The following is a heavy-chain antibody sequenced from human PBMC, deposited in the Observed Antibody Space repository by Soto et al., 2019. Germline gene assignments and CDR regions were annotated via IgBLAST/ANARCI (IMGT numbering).Heavy chain of an antibody. D-gene: IGHD3-10*01. CDR3: ARDRAITMVRGVIVIDAFDI. CDR1: VFTVSSYG. CDR2: IWYDGINK. V-gene: IGHV3-33*01. J-gene: IGHJ3*02. Sequence: PGGSLRLYGAASVFTVSSYGMHWVRQGPGKGLEWVAVIWYDGINKYYADSVKGRFTIPRDNSKNTLYLQMNSLRAEDTAVYYCARDRAITMVRGVIVIDAFDIWGQGTMVTVSS.